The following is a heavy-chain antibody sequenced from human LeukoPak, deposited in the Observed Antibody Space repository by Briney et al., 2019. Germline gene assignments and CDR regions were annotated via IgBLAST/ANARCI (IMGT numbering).Heavy chain of an antibody. V-gene: IGHV3-21*01. Sequence: GGSLRLSCAASGFTFSSYSVNWVRQAPGKGLEWVSSISSSSSYIYYADSVKGRFTISRDNAKNSLYLQMNSLRAEDTAVYYCARFDSGWYVDYWGQGTLVTVSS. CDR2: ISSSSSYI. CDR1: GFTFSSYS. CDR3: ARFDSGWYVDY. J-gene: IGHJ4*02. D-gene: IGHD6-19*01.